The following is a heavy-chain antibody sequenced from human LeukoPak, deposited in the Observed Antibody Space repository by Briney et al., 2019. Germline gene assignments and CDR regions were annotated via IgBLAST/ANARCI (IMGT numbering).Heavy chain of an antibody. CDR3: ASFGSSSSGANDY. CDR2: IYSGGST. CDR1: GFTVSSNY. D-gene: IGHD6-6*01. V-gene: IGHV3-53*01. Sequence: HPGGSLRLSCAASGFTVSSNYMSWVRQAPGKGLEWVSVIYSGGSTYYADSVKGRFTISRDNSKNTLYLQMNSLRAEDTAVYYCASFGSSSSGANDYWGQGTLVTVSS. J-gene: IGHJ4*02.